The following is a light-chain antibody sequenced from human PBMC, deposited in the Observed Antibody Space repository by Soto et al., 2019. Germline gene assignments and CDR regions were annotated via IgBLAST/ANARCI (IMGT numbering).Light chain of an antibody. Sequence: QSVLTQPASVSGSPGQSITISCTGTSSDVGGYNYVSWYQQHPGKAPNLIIFDVSNRPSGVSNRFSGSKSVNSASLTISGLQAEDEADYYCSSYTGSNTPVVFGGGTKVTVL. J-gene: IGLJ2*01. V-gene: IGLV2-14*01. CDR3: SSYTGSNTPVV. CDR2: DVS. CDR1: SSDVGGYNY.